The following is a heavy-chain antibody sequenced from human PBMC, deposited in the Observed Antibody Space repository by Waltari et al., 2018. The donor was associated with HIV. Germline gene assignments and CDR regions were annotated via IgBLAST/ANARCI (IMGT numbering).Heavy chain of an antibody. J-gene: IGHJ4*02. CDR3: ASFGCTTTSCYIY. CDR1: GFSFSSHS. Sequence: EVHVVESGGGLVKPGESLSLSCAASGFSFSSHSMDWVRQAPGKGLEWVSSISSSSSHILYADSVKGRFTISRDNTKNSLYLQLNSLRAEDTAVYYCASFGCTTTSCYIYWGQGTLVTVSS. D-gene: IGHD2-2*02. V-gene: IGHV3-21*01. CDR2: ISSSSSHI.